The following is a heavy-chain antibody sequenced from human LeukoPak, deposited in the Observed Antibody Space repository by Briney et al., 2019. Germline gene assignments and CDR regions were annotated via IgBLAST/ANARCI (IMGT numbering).Heavy chain of an antibody. CDR2: VSSDGINT. V-gene: IGHV3-23*01. D-gene: IGHD3-3*01. Sequence: PGGSLRLSYSASGFTFSNFAMSWVRQAPGKGLEWVSAVSSDGINTYYTDSLKGRFTISRDNSKNTVFLQMHSLTAEDTAVYYCAKPFGFLEWLYGGYFDSWGQGTLVTVSS. J-gene: IGHJ4*02. CDR1: GFTFSNFA. CDR3: AKPFGFLEWLYGGYFDS.